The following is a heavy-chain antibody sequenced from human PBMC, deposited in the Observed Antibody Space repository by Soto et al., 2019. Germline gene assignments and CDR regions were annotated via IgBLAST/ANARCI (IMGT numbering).Heavy chain of an antibody. CDR1: GGSISSSSYY. CDR3: ARPGIAASPRVYFDY. J-gene: IGHJ4*02. D-gene: IGHD6-13*01. Sequence: QLQLQESGPGLVKPSETLSLTCTVSGGSISSSSYYWGWIRQPPGKGLEWIGSIYYSGSTYYNPSLKSRVTISVDTSKNQFSLKLSSVTAADTAVYYCARPGIAASPRVYFDYWGQGTLVTVSS. V-gene: IGHV4-39*01. CDR2: IYYSGST.